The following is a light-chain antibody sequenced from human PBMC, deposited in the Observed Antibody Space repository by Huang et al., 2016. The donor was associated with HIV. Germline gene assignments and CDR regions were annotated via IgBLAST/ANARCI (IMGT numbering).Light chain of an antibody. CDR1: QAISNY. CDR2: AAS. J-gene: IGKJ1*01. Sequence: DIQMTQSPSAMSASVGDQVTITCRASQAISNYLVWFQQKPGRAPKRLIYAASSLQSGVPSRFSGSGYGTKFTLTISSLQPEDFATYYCLQHHAYPRTFGPGTKVEVK. CDR3: LQHHAYPRT. V-gene: IGKV1-17*03.